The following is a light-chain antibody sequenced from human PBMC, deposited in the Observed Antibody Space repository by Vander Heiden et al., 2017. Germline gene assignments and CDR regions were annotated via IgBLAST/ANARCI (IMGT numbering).Light chain of an antibody. CDR2: AAS. CDR3: QQSYSTPLT. V-gene: IGKV1-39*01. Sequence: DIQMTQSPSSLSASVGDRVPFTCRASQSISSYLNWYQQKPGKAPKLLIYAASSLQSGVPSRFSGSGSGTDFTLTISSLQPEDFATYYCQQSYSTPLTFGGGTKVEIK. CDR1: QSISSY. J-gene: IGKJ4*01.